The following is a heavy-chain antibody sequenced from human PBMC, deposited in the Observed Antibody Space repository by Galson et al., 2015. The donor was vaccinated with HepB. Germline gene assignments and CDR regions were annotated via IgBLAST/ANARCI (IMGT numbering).Heavy chain of an antibody. CDR1: GFTFSSYA. V-gene: IGHV3-30*04. Sequence: SLRVSCAASGFTFSSYAMHWVRQAPGKGLEWVAVISYDGSNKYYADSVKGRFTISRDNSKNTLYLQMNSLRAEDTAVYYCARDSRSWYGSDYWGQGTLVTVSS. CDR3: ARDSRSWYGSDY. J-gene: IGHJ4*02. CDR2: ISYDGSNK. D-gene: IGHD6-13*01.